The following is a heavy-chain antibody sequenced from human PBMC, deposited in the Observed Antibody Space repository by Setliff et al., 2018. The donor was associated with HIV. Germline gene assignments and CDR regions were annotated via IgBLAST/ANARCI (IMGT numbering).Heavy chain of an antibody. Sequence: SETLSLTCTVSGASVSNHYWSWIRQLPGKGLELIGSLHSSGSTGYNPSLKSRVTISVDRSKNQFSLNLNSVTAADTAVYYCARVEAKVRGATYGMDVWGQGTTVTVSS. D-gene: IGHD3-10*01. J-gene: IGHJ6*02. V-gene: IGHV4-59*02. CDR1: GASVSNHY. CDR3: ARVEAKVRGATYGMDV. CDR2: LHSSGST.